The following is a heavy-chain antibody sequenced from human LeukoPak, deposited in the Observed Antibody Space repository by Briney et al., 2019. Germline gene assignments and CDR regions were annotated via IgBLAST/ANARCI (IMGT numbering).Heavy chain of an antibody. D-gene: IGHD3-22*01. V-gene: IGHV3-30*02. CDR3: TRHEGSSGYWTDY. CDR1: GFTFSSYG. J-gene: IGHJ4*02. CDR2: IRYDGSNK. Sequence: GGSLRLSCAASGFTFSSYGMHWVRQAPGKGLEWVAFIRYDGSNKYYADSVKGRFTISRDNSKNTAYLQMNSLKTEDTAVYYCTRHEGSSGYWTDYWGQGTLVTVSS.